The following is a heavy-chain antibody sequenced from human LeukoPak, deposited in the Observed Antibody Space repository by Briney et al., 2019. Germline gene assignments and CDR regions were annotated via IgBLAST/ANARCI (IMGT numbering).Heavy chain of an antibody. CDR1: GFTFSDYY. CDR2: ISSSSSDT. Sequence: KPGGSLRLSCAASGFTFSDYYMSWLRQAPGKGLEWVSYISSSSSDTHYADSVKGRFAISRDNAKNSLYLQMNSLRVEDTAVYFCARVKGSYSVDYWGQGTLVTVSS. J-gene: IGHJ4*02. CDR3: ARVKGSYSVDY. V-gene: IGHV3-11*06. D-gene: IGHD3-10*01.